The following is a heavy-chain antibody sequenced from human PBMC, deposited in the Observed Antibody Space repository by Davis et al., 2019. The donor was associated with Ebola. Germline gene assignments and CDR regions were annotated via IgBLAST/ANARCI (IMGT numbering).Heavy chain of an antibody. D-gene: IGHD2-21*02. CDR3: ARDAYCGGDCYSGAFDI. Sequence: SETLSLTCAVYGGSFSGYYWSWIRQPPGKGLEWIGEINHSGSTNYNPSLKSRVTISVDTSKNQFSLQLSSVTAADTAVYYCARDAYCGGDCYSGAFDIWGQGTMVTVSS. J-gene: IGHJ3*02. V-gene: IGHV4-34*01. CDR1: GGSFSGYY. CDR2: INHSGST.